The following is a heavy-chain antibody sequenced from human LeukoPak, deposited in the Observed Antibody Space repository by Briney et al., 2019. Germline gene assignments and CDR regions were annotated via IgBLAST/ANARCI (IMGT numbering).Heavy chain of an antibody. V-gene: IGHV1-18*01. CDR1: GYSFTSYG. D-gene: IGHD1-26*01. CDR3: ASPDPNSGTYNDFSH. CDR2: ISAYNGNT. J-gene: IGHJ4*02. Sequence: GASVKVSCKASGYSFTSYGISWVRQAPGQGLEWMGWISAYNGNTNYAQKLQGRVTITTDTSTSTAYMELRSLRSDDTAVYYCASPDPNSGTYNDFSHWGQGTLVTVSS.